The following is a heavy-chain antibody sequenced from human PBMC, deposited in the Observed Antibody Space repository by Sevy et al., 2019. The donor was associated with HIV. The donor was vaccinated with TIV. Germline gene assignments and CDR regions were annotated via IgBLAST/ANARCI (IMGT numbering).Heavy chain of an antibody. J-gene: IGHJ4*02. D-gene: IGHD3-16*02. Sequence: ASVKVSCKASGYAFTNHDINWVRQATGQGLEWMGWMNPNSGNTGFAQKFQGSVTMTRNTSISTAYMELSSLTSEDTAVYYCARGRGGVSSSGYPYYFDYWGQRTLVTVSS. CDR1: GYAFTNHD. V-gene: IGHV1-8*01. CDR2: MNPNSGNT. CDR3: ARGRGGVSSSGYPYYFDY.